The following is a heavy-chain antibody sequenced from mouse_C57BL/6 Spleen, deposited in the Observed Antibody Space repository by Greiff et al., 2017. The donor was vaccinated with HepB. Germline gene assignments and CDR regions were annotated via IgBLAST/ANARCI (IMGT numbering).Heavy chain of an antibody. V-gene: IGHV3-6*01. CDR2: ISYDGSN. CDR1: GYSITSGYY. J-gene: IGHJ2*01. Sequence: EVKLVESGPGLVKPSQSLSLTCSVTGYSITSGYYWNWIRQFPGNKLEWMGYISYDGSNNYNPSLKNRISITRDTSKNQFFLKLNSVTTEDTATYYCARGNTMVTTGVFDYWGQGTTLTVSS. D-gene: IGHD2-2*01. CDR3: ARGNTMVTTGVFDY.